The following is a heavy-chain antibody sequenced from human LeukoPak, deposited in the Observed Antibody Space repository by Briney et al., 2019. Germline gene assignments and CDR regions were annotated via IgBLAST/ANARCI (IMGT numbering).Heavy chain of an antibody. CDR2: ISSSSSYI. V-gene: IGHV3-21*01. Sequence: GGSLRLSCAASGFTFSSYSMNWVRQAPGKGLEWVSSISSSSSYIYYADSVKGRFTISRDNAKNSLYLQMNSLRAEDTAVYYCARDANLITMIVVATELDYWGQGTLVTVSS. J-gene: IGHJ4*02. CDR3: ARDANLITMIVVATELDY. D-gene: IGHD3-22*01. CDR1: GFTFSSYS.